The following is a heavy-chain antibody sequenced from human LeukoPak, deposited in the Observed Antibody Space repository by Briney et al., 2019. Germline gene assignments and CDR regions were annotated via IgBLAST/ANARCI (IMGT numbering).Heavy chain of an antibody. CDR3: ATTSVSYYYYYYMDV. CDR1: GGSFSGYY. V-gene: IGHV4-34*01. Sequence: PSETLSLTCAVYGGSFSGYYWSWIRQPPGKGLEWIGEINRSGSTNYNPSLKSRVTISVDTSKNQFSLKLSSVTAADTAVYYCATTSVSYYYYYYMDVWGKGTTVTVSS. CDR2: INRSGST. J-gene: IGHJ6*03. D-gene: IGHD4-11*01.